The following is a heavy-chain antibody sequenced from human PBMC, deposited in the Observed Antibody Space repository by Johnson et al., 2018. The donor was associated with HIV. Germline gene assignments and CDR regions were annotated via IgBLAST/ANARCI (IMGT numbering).Heavy chain of an antibody. CDR3: AREMAWEDAFDV. Sequence: QVQLVESGGGVVQPGRSLRLSCAASGFTFSSYAIHWVRQAPGKGLEWVAFIRYDGSNKYYADSVKGRFTISRDNSKNTLYLQMNSLRAEDTAVYYCAREMAWEDAFDVWGQGTMVTVSS. CDR1: GFTFSSYA. D-gene: IGHD5-24*01. J-gene: IGHJ3*01. CDR2: IRYDGSNK. V-gene: IGHV3-33*01.